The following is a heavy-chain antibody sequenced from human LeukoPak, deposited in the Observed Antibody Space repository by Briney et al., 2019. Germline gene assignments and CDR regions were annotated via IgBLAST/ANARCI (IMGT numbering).Heavy chain of an antibody. D-gene: IGHD3-10*01. CDR2: ISYDGSNK. J-gene: IGHJ4*02. CDR1: GFTFSSYG. CDR3: ARDRGGSGSLFGPIFDY. Sequence: GRSLRLSCAASGFTFSSYGMHWVRQAPGKGLEWVAVISYDGSNKYYADSVKGRFTISRDNSKNTLYLQMNSLRAEDTAVYYCARDRGGSGSLFGPIFDYWGQGTLVTVSS. V-gene: IGHV3-30*03.